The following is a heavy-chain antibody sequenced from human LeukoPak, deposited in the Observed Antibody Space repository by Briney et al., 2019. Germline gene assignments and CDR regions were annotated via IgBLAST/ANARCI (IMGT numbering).Heavy chain of an antibody. V-gene: IGHV3-30*18. J-gene: IGHJ3*02. D-gene: IGHD6-19*01. Sequence: GGSLRLSCAASGFTFSSYGMHWVRQAPGKGLEGVAVISYDGSNKYYADSVKGRFTISRDNSKNTLYLQMNSLRAEDTAVYYCAKVPASYSSGWYGGAFDIWGQGTMVTVSS. CDR3: AKVPASYSSGWYGGAFDI. CDR2: ISYDGSNK. CDR1: GFTFSSYG.